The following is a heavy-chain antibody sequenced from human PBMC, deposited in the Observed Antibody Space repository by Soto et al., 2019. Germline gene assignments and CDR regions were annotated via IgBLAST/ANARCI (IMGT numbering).Heavy chain of an antibody. CDR1: GFTFSDYY. Sequence: GGSLRLSCAASGFTFSDYYMSWIRQAPGKGLEWVSYISSSSSYTNYADSVKGRFTISRDNAKNSLYLQMNSLRAEDTAVYYCARDRLEWLLYRPFDYWGQGTLVTVSS. V-gene: IGHV3-11*06. CDR3: ARDRLEWLLYRPFDY. CDR2: ISSSSSYT. D-gene: IGHD3-3*01. J-gene: IGHJ4*02.